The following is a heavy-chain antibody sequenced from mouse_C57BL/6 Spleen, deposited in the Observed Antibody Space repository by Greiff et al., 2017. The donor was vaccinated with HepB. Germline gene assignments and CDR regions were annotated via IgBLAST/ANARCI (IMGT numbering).Heavy chain of an antibody. CDR1: GYTFTDYE. Sequence: VQRVESGAELVRPGASVTLSCKASGYTFTDYEMHWVKQTPVHGLEWIGAIDPETGGTAYNQKFKGKAILTADKSSSTAYMELRSLTSEDSAVYYCTRDGDGSSYFDYWGQGTTLTVSS. CDR2: IDPETGGT. D-gene: IGHD1-1*01. CDR3: TRDGDGSSYFDY. V-gene: IGHV1-15*01. J-gene: IGHJ2*01.